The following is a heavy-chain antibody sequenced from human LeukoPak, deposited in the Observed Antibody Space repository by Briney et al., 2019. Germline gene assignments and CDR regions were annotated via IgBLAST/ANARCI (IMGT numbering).Heavy chain of an antibody. Sequence: PGGSLRLSCAASGFTFSTYYMSWVRQAPGTGLEWVANIKQDGSEKYYVDSVKGRFTISRDNSKNTLYLQMNSLRAEDTAVYYCAKDIHFGGWYGGDYWGQGTLVTVSS. V-gene: IGHV3-7*01. CDR3: AKDIHFGGWYGGDY. CDR2: IKQDGSEK. J-gene: IGHJ4*02. CDR1: GFTFSTYY. D-gene: IGHD6-19*01.